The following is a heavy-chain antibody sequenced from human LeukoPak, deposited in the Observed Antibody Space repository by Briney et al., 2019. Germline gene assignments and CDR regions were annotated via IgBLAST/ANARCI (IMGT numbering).Heavy chain of an antibody. D-gene: IGHD1-26*01. CDR3: AREAGELPGYYFDY. CDR1: GFTFSSYA. J-gene: IGHJ4*02. CDR2: ISGSGGST. Sequence: PGGSLRLSCAASGFTFSSYAMSWVRQAPGKGLEWVSAISGSGGSTYYADSVKGRFTISRDNAKNSLYLQMNSLRAEDTAVYYCAREAGELPGYYFDYWGQGTLVTVSS. V-gene: IGHV3-23*01.